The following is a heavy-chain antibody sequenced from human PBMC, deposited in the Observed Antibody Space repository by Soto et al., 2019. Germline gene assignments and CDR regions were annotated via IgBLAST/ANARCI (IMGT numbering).Heavy chain of an antibody. V-gene: IGHV3-23*01. Sequence: EVQLLDSGGGLVQPGGSLRLPCAASGFTFSNYAMSWVRQAPGKGLEWVSGVGGSGDSTYYADSVKGRFTISRDNSKDTLYLQMNSLRAEDTAVYYCAKSPLGYCSGGSCYPPHYFDYWGQGTLVTVSS. D-gene: IGHD2-15*01. CDR2: VGGSGDST. J-gene: IGHJ4*02. CDR3: AKSPLGYCSGGSCYPPHYFDY. CDR1: GFTFSNYA.